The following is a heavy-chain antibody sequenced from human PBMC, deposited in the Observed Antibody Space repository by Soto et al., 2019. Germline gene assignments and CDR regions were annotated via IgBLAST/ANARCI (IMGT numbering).Heavy chain of an antibody. J-gene: IGHJ4*02. Sequence: QVQLVESGGGVVQPGRSLRLSCAASGFTFSSYAMHWVRQAPGKGLEWVAVISYDGSNKYYADSVKGRFTISRDNSKNALYLQMNSLRAEDTAVYYCARETYSSGWTPTFDYWGPGTLVTVSS. CDR1: GFTFSSYA. CDR2: ISYDGSNK. V-gene: IGHV3-30-3*01. D-gene: IGHD6-19*01. CDR3: ARETYSSGWTPTFDY.